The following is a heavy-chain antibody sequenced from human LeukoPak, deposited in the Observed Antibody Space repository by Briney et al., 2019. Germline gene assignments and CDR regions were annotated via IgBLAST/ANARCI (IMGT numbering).Heavy chain of an antibody. CDR3: ARLRGYSYGYYYYMDV. J-gene: IGHJ6*03. CDR2: IKQDGSEK. V-gene: IGHV3-7*01. Sequence: GGSLRLSCAASGFHFTTYWMGWVRQAPGKGLEWVANIKQDGSEKYYVDSVKGRFTISRDNAKNSLSLQMNSLRAEDTAVYYCARLRGYSYGYYYYMDVWGKGTTVTVSS. CDR1: GFHFTTYW. D-gene: IGHD5-18*01.